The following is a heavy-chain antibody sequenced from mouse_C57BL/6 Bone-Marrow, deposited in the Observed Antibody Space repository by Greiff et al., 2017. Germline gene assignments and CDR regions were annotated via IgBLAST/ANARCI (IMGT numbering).Heavy chain of an antibody. Sequence: QVQLKQPGAELVRPGTSVKLSCKASGYTFTSYWMHWVKQRPGQGLEWIGVIDPSDSYTNYNQKFKGKATLTVDTSSSTAYMQLSSLTSEDSAVYYCARDGYYAMEYWGQGTSVTVSS. CDR2: IDPSDSYT. J-gene: IGHJ4*01. CDR3: ARDGYYAMEY. D-gene: IGHD1-2*01. V-gene: IGHV1-59*01. CDR1: GYTFTSYW.